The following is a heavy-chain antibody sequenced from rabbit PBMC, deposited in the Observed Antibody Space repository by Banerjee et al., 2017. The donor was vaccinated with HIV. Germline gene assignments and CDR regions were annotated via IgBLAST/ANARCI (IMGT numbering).Heavy chain of an antibody. V-gene: IGHV1S40*01. J-gene: IGHJ4*01. Sequence: QSLEESGGDLVKPGASLTLTCTASGFTFSSYYICWVRQAPGKGLEWIACIYAGSSGNTVYASWAKGRFTISKTSSTTVTLQMTSLTAADTATYFCARDLGGVTGWNFNLWGPGTLVTVS. CDR2: IYAGSSGNT. D-gene: IGHD7-1*01. CDR3: ARDLGGVTGWNFNL. CDR1: GFTFSSYY.